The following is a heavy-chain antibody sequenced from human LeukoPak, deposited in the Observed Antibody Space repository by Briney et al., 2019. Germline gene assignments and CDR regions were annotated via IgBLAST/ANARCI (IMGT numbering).Heavy chain of an antibody. V-gene: IGHV3-23*01. CDR1: GFTFSYAW. CDR3: AKGSRVVGELSRY. Sequence: PGGSLRLSCAASGFTFSYAWMSWVRPAPGKGLEWVSAISGSGGSTYYADSVKGRFTISRDNSKNTLYLQMNSLRAEDTAVYYCAKGSRVVGELSRYGGQGTLVTASS. CDR2: ISGSGGST. D-gene: IGHD3-16*02. J-gene: IGHJ4*02.